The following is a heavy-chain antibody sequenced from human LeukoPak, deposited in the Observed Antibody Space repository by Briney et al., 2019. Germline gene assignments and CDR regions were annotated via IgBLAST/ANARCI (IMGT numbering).Heavy chain of an antibody. D-gene: IGHD3-22*01. CDR2: ISDSGSTI. CDR1: GFIFSDYY. CDR3: AIYYDSSGSIDH. J-gene: IGHJ4*02. Sequence: GGSLRLSCAASGFIFSDYYMTWIRQTPGKGLEWLSYISDSGSTINYADSVKGRLTISRDNAKKSLFLQMNSLRAEDTAVHYCAIYYDSSGSIDHWGQGTLVTVSS. V-gene: IGHV3-11*01.